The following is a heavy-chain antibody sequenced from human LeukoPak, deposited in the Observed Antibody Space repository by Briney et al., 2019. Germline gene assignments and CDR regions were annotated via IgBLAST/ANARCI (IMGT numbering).Heavy chain of an antibody. V-gene: IGHV4-34*01. CDR3: ARAEGYCSSTSCRSQFDP. Sequence: SETLSLTCAVYGGSFSGYYWSWIRQPPGKGLEWIGEINHSGSTNYNPSLKSRVTISVDTSKNQFSLKLSSVTAADTAVYYCARAEGYCSSTSCRSQFDPWGQGTLVTVSS. J-gene: IGHJ5*02. D-gene: IGHD2-2*01. CDR1: GGSFSGYY. CDR2: INHSGST.